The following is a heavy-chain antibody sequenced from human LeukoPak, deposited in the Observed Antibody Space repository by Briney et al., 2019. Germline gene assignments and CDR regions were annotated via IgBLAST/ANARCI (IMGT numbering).Heavy chain of an antibody. Sequence: PGGSLRLSCSVSGFTFKSYEMNLVRLAPGKGLEWIAYISSGGTTIFYADSVKGRFTVSRDNDKSLLYLQMNSLRADDTATYYCVRSLTIAVAGTDLWGQGTVVTVS. CDR3: VRSLTIAVAGTDL. CDR2: ISSGGTTI. V-gene: IGHV3-48*03. D-gene: IGHD6-19*01. CDR1: GFTFKSYE. J-gene: IGHJ5*02.